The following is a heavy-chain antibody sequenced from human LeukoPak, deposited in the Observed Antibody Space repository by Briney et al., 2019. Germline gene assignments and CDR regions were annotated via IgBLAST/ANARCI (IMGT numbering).Heavy chain of an antibody. D-gene: IGHD3-22*01. CDR3: ARRPYSDTSGRLSDV. CDR2: IGSSGSPT. Sequence: GGSLRLSCAASGFAFSSYNMNWVRQAPGKGLEWLSYIGSSGSPTHYADSVGGRFTISRDNAKNSLYLQMNSLRDEDTAVYFCARRPYSDTSGRLSDVWGQGTTVTVSS. V-gene: IGHV3-48*02. CDR1: GFAFSSYN. J-gene: IGHJ6*02.